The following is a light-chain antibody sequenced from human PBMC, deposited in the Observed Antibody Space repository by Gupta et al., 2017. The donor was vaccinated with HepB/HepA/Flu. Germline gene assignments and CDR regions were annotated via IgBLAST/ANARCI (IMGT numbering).Light chain of an antibody. CDR1: QSVSSH. V-gene: IGKV3-15*01. CDR3: QRYNSWPRT. Sequence: EILLTQSPATLYVSPGERAILPCRASQSVSSHLAWYQPEPGQAPRLLICGASATATGIPTQFSGSGSGTEFTLTISSLQSADLPVYYCQRYNSWPRTFSEGTKVEIK. J-gene: IGKJ1*01. CDR2: GAS.